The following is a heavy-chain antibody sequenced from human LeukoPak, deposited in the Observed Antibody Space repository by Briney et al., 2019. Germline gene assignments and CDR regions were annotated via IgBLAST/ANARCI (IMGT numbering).Heavy chain of an antibody. CDR3: ARVGIVGATTGFDY. CDR2: ITGTSTYI. D-gene: IGHD1-26*01. CDR1: GFTFSIYS. V-gene: IGHV3-21*01. J-gene: IGHJ4*02. Sequence: PGGSLRLSCAASGFTFSIYSMNWVRQAPGKGLEWVSSITGTSTYIYYADSVKGRFTISRDNAKNSLYLQMNSLRAEDTAVYYCARVGIVGATTGFDYWGQRTLVTVSS.